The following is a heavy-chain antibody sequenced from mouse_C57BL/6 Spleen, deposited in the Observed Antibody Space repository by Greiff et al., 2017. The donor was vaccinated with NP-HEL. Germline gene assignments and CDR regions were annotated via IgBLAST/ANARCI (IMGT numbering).Heavy chain of an antibody. V-gene: IGHV7-3*01. CDR1: GFTFTDYY. CDR2: IRNKANGYTT. Sequence: EVKLVESGGGLVQPGGSLSLSCAASGFTFTDYYMSWVRQPPGKALEWLGFIRNKANGYTTEYSASVKGRFTISRDNSQSILYLQMNALRAEDSATYYCARSGHYLDYWGQGTTLTVSS. J-gene: IGHJ2*01. CDR3: ARSGHYLDY.